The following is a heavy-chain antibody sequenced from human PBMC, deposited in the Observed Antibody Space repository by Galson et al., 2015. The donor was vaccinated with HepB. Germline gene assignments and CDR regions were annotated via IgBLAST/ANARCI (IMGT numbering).Heavy chain of an antibody. V-gene: IGHV3-48*02. D-gene: IGHD3-3*01. CDR3: ARDLPYYHFWSGSYYFDY. CDR1: GFTFSNYK. Sequence: SLRLSCAASGFTFSNYKMNWVRQAPGKGLEWVSYISSTSSTIYYADSVKGRFTTSRDNAKNSLYLQMSSLRDEDTAVYYCARDLPYYHFWSGSYYFDYWGQGTLVTVSS. CDR2: ISSTSSTI. J-gene: IGHJ4*02.